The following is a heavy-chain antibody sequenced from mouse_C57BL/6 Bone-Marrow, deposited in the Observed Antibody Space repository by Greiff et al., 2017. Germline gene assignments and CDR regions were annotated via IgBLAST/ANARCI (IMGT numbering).Heavy chain of an antibody. V-gene: IGHV5-4*03. J-gene: IGHJ3*01. Sequence: EVKLMESGGGLVKPGGSLKLSCAASGFTFSSYAMSWVRQTPEKRLEWVANISGGGSYTYYPDNVKGRFTISRDNAKNNLYLQMSHLESEDTAMYYCAMSIAALVGVLACWGHGPLVTVDA. CDR3: AMSIAALVGVLAC. D-gene: IGHD1-1*01. CDR1: GFTFSSYA. CDR2: ISGGGSYT.